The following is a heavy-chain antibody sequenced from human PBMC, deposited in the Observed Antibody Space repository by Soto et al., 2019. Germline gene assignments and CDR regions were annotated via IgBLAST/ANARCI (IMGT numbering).Heavy chain of an antibody. J-gene: IGHJ4*03. CDR2: ISAGGST. V-gene: IGHV3-23*01. Sequence: TGGSLRLCCTASGFTFSDYAMNWVRQPPGKGLGWVSVISAGGSTYYADSVKGRFTVSRXXXXXXLXLXMXXXXAEXTAVYYCANVPIWCSSTSCYTEGFVYRGLGP. CDR3: ANVPIWCSSTSCYTEGFVY. D-gene: IGHD2-2*02. CDR1: GFTFSDYA.